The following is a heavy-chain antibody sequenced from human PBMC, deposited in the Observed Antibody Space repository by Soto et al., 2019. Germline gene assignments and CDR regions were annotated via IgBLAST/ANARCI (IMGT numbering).Heavy chain of an antibody. CDR2: IWSDGNNK. D-gene: IGHD3-9*01. V-gene: IGHV3-33*01. CDR1: GFTFSSYG. CDR3: ARVFDTYYFDS. J-gene: IGHJ4*02. Sequence: GGSLRLSCAASGFTFSSYGMHWVRQAPGKGLEWVAVIWSDGNNKYYADSVKGRFTISRDSSKKTLYLQMNSLRAEDTAVYYCARVFDTYYFDSWGQGNMVTVSS.